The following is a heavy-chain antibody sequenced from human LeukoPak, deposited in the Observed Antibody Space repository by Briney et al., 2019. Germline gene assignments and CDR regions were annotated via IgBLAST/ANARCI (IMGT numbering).Heavy chain of an antibody. Sequence: ASVKVSCKASGYTFTGYYMHWVRQAPGQGLEWMGWINPNSGGTNSAQKFQGRVTMTRDTSITTAYMELSRPRSDDTAVYYCAIGIITRATAGLGYWGQGTLVTVSS. CDR1: GYTFTGYY. V-gene: IGHV1-2*02. D-gene: IGHD3/OR15-3a*01. CDR3: AIGIITRATAGLGY. CDR2: INPNSGGT. J-gene: IGHJ4*02.